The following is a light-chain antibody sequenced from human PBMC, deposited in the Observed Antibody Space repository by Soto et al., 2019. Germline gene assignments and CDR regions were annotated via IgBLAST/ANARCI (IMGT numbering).Light chain of an antibody. CDR3: QQFNSYPII. J-gene: IGKJ5*01. V-gene: IGKV1-13*02. CDR1: QGIRGA. CDR2: DVA. Sequence: AIQLTQSPSSLSASVGDRVTITCRASQGIRGALAWYQQKPGKAPKILIYDVASLPSGVPARFSGSSSGTDFTLTISGLQPEDFAIYYCQQFNSYPIIFGQGTRLDIK.